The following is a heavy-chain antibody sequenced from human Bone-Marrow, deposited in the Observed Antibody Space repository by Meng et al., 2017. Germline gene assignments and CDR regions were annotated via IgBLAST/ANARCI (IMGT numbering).Heavy chain of an antibody. D-gene: IGHD3-3*01. CDR2: IYHDGST. J-gene: IGHJ5*02. Sequence: LQESGPGLVKPSGTLSLTCAVSGVSISSSHWWGWVRQPPGKGLEWIGEIYHDGSTNYTPSLKSRVTISVDKSKNQFSLKLSSVTAADTAVYYCARAAYDIWSGYAPWGQGSLVTVSS. V-gene: IGHV4-4*02. CDR1: GVSISSSHW. CDR3: ARAAYDIWSGYAP.